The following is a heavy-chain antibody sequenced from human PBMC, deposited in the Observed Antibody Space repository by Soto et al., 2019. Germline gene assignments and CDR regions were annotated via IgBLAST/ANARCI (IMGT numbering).Heavy chain of an antibody. Sequence: SETLSLTCTVSGGSISGYYWSWIRQPPGKGLEWIGYIYYNGNTDYSPSLKSRVTMSVDTSKNQFSLKLSSVTAADTALYYCARHEGPSTPRFDLDYWGQGTLVTVSS. J-gene: IGHJ4*02. CDR1: GGSISGYY. D-gene: IGHD2-15*01. CDR3: ARHEGPSTPRFDLDY. V-gene: IGHV4-59*08. CDR2: IYYNGNT.